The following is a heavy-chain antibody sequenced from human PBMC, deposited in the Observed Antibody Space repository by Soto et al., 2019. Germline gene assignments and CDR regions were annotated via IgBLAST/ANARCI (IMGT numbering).Heavy chain of an antibody. D-gene: IGHD6-25*01. J-gene: IGHJ5*02. CDR2: IYYSGST. CDR1: GGSISSYY. V-gene: IGHV4-59*01. Sequence: PSETLSLTCTVSGGSISSYYWSWIRQPPGKRLEWIGYIYYSGSTNYNPSLKSRVTISVDTSKNQFSLKLSSVTAADTAVYYCARPHGGSSGWDNWFDPWGQGTLVTVSS. CDR3: ARPHGGSSGWDNWFDP.